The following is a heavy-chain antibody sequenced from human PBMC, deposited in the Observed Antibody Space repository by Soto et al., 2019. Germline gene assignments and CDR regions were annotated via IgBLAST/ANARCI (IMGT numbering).Heavy chain of an antibody. D-gene: IGHD5-18*01. CDR1: GGSISSYY. CDR3: ARDRGYSYGPFDY. J-gene: IGHJ4*02. CDR2: IYYSGST. V-gene: IGHV4-59*01. Sequence: SETLSLTCTVSGGSISSYYWSWIRQPPGKGLEWIGYIYYSGSTNYNPSLKSRVTISVDTSKNQFSLKLSSVTAADTAVYYCARDRGYSYGPFDYWGQGTLVTVSS.